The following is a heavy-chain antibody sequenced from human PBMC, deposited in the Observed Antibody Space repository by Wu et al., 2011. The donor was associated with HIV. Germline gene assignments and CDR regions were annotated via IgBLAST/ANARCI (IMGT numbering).Heavy chain of an antibody. CDR3: ARSDGPDDIAAAGIRPFYKHYGMDV. Sequence: QVQLVQSGAEVKKPGASVKVSCKASGYSFVNYGITWVRLAPGQGLEWMGWISSYNGNTNYAQKFHHRVTMTTDTSTSTVYMDLRSLRSDDTAVYYCARSDGPDDIAAAGIRPFYKHYGMDVWGQGTSVTVSS. V-gene: IGHV1-18*01. D-gene: IGHD6-13*01. CDR2: ISSYNGNT. J-gene: IGHJ6*02. CDR1: GYSFVNYG.